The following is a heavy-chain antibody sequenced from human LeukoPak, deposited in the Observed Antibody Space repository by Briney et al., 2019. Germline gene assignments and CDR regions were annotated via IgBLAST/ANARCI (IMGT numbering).Heavy chain of an antibody. Sequence: GRSLRLSCVASGFTFSSYGMHWVRQAPGKGLEWVAVIWSDGSNKYYGDSVKGRFAISRDNSKNTLYLQMGSLRAEDTAVYYCARAVYSSGWYGGDYWGQGTLVTVSS. J-gene: IGHJ4*02. CDR2: IWSDGSNK. CDR1: GFTFSSYG. D-gene: IGHD6-19*01. CDR3: ARAVYSSGWYGGDY. V-gene: IGHV3-33*01.